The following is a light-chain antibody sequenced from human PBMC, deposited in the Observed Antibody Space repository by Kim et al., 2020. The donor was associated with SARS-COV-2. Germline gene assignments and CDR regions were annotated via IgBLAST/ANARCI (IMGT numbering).Light chain of an antibody. CDR2: SNN. CDR1: SSNIGSNP. J-gene: IGLJ2*01. V-gene: IGLV1-44*01. CDR3: AAWDGSLKSRL. Sequence: GQMVTISCSGSSSNIGSNPVNWYQQFPGTAPKLLIYSNNQRPSGVPDRFSGSKSGTSASLAISGLQSEDEADYYCAAWDGSLKSRLFGGGTKLTVL.